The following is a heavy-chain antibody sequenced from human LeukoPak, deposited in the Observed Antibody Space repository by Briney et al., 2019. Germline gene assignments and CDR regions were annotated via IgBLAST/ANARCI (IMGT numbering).Heavy chain of an antibody. V-gene: IGHV3-23*01. Sequence: PGGSLRLSCAASGFTFSSYAMSWVRQAPGKGLEWVSAISGSANSIYYADSVKGRFTISRDNSKNTLYLRMNSLRAEDTAVYYCAKDFGSTNYWGQGTLVTVSS. CDR2: ISGSANSI. D-gene: IGHD1-1*01. J-gene: IGHJ4*02. CDR3: AKDFGSTNY. CDR1: GFTFSSYA.